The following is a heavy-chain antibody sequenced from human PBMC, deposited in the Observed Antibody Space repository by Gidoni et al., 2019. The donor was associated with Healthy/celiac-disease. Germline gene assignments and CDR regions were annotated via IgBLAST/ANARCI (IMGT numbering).Heavy chain of an antibody. J-gene: IGHJ6*02. Sequence: QVQLQQWGAGLLKPSETLSLTCAVYGGSFSGYYWSWIRQPPGKGLEWIGEINHSGSTNYNPSLKSRVTISVDTSKNQFSLKLSSVTAADTAVYYCARIRYYYGMDVWGQGTTVTVSS. CDR3: ARIRYYYGMDV. CDR2: INHSGST. CDR1: GGSFSGYY. V-gene: IGHV4-34*01.